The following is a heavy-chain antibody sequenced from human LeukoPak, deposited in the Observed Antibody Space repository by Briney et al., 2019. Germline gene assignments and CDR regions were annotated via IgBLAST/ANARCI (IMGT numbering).Heavy chain of an antibody. V-gene: IGHV3-21*01. D-gene: IGHD2-2*01. CDR3: ARDQYCSSTCSYMDV. CDR1: GFTFSSYS. Sequence: GGSLRLSCAASGFTFSSYSMSWVRQAPGKGLEWVSSISSSSSYIYYADSVKGRFTISRDNAKNSLYLQMNSLRAEDTAVYYCARDQYCSSTCSYMDVWGKGTTVTVSS. CDR2: ISSSSSYI. J-gene: IGHJ6*03.